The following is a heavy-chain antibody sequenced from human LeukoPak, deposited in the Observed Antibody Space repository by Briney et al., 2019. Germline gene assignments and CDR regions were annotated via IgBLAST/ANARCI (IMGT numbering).Heavy chain of an antibody. V-gene: IGHV3-23*01. D-gene: IGHD3-10*01. J-gene: IGHJ4*02. CDR1: GFTFSSYG. Sequence: PGGSLRLSCAASGFTFSSYGMSWVRQAPGKGLEWVSAISGSGGSTYYADSVKGRFTISRDNSKNTLYLQMNSLRAEDTAVYYCAKAVTMVRGVPLDYWGQGTLVTVSS. CDR3: AKAVTMVRGVPLDY. CDR2: ISGSGGST.